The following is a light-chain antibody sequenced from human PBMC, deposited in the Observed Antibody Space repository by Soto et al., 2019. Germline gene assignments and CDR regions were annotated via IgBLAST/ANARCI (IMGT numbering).Light chain of an antibody. CDR2: EDN. V-gene: IGLV6-57*02. Sequence: NFMLTQPHSVSESPGKTVTISCTGSSGSIASNYVQWYQQRPGSAPTTVIYEDNQRPSGVPDRFSGSIDSSSNSASLTISGLKTEDEADYYCQSYDSSNXVVFGGGTXLTXL. J-gene: IGLJ2*01. CDR3: QSYDSSNXVV. CDR1: SGSIASNY.